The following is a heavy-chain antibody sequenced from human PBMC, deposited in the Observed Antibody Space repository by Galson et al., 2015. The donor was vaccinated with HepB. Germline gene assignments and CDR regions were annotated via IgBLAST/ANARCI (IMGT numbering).Heavy chain of an antibody. D-gene: IGHD4-17*01. J-gene: IGHJ4*02. Sequence: SLRLSCAASGFTFSGAWMTWVRQAPGKGLEWVGRIRSKIDGGTTDYAAPVKGRFTISRDDSYNTLYLQMTSLKTEDTAVYYCTTGNTATRGDYWGQGTLVTVSS. V-gene: IGHV3-15*01. CDR2: IRSKIDGGTT. CDR3: TTGNTATRGDY. CDR1: GFTFSGAW.